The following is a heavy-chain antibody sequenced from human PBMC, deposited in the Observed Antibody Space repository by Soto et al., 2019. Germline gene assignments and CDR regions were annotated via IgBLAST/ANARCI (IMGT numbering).Heavy chain of an antibody. Sequence: PGGSLRLSCAASGFTSSSYGMHWVRQAPGKGLEWVAVIWYDGSNKYYADSVKGRFTISRDNSKNTLYLQMNSLRAEDTAVYYCARGGSGSYPTDAFDIWGQGTMVTVSS. CDR3: ARGGSGSYPTDAFDI. D-gene: IGHD3-10*01. CDR2: IWYDGSNK. J-gene: IGHJ3*02. CDR1: GFTSSSYG. V-gene: IGHV3-33*01.